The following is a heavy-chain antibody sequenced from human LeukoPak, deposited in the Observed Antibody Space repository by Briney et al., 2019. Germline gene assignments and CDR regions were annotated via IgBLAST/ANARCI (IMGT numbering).Heavy chain of an antibody. J-gene: IGHJ4*02. CDR1: GGSVSSSYY. Sequence: PSETLFLTCTASGGSVSSSYYWGWIRQPPGKGLEWIGSICSGGNTCYNPSLESRVTISVDSSRSHFFLQLTSATAADTAVYFCARDGPWKSDCWGRGTLVTVSS. CDR2: ICSGGNT. CDR3: ARDGPWKSDC. D-gene: IGHD1-1*01. V-gene: IGHV4-39*02.